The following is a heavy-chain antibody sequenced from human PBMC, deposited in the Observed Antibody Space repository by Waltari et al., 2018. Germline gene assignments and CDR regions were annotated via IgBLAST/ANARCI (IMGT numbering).Heavy chain of an antibody. D-gene: IGHD2-2*01. J-gene: IGHJ4*02. CDR2: VHHSGKT. V-gene: IGHV4-4*02. Sequence: QVQLQESGQGLVKPSGTLSLTCAVSGDSISGNCWWSWVRQSPEKGLEWIGQVHHSGKTHYNPSLQSRVTISVDKPKNQFSLNLNSVTAADTAVYYCAGDRAIGLFFDYWGRGTLVTVSS. CDR1: GDSISGNCW. CDR3: AGDRAIGLFFDY.